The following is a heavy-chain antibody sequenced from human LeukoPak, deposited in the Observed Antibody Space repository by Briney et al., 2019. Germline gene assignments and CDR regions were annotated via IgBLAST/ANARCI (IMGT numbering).Heavy chain of an antibody. CDR2: VSTSSST. Sequence: GGSLRLPCAASGFTFSTYSMNWVRQAPGKGLEWVSYVSTSSSTYYADSVKGRFTISRDNAKNSLYLQMNSLRDDDTAVYYCARRFDIWGQGTMVTVSS. CDR1: GFTFSTYS. V-gene: IGHV3-48*02. J-gene: IGHJ3*02. CDR3: ARRFDI.